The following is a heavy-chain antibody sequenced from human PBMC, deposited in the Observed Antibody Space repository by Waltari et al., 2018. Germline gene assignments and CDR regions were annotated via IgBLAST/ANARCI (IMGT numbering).Heavy chain of an antibody. Sequence: QVQLVQSGAEVKKPGASVKVSCKASGYTFTSYAMHWVRQAPGQRLEWMGWINAGNGNTKYSQKFQGRVTITRDTSASTAYMELSSLRSEDTAVYYCARDDCSGGSCGSNWFDPWGQGTLVTVSS. J-gene: IGHJ5*02. D-gene: IGHD2-15*01. CDR2: INAGNGNT. CDR3: ARDDCSGGSCGSNWFDP. CDR1: GYTFTSYA. V-gene: IGHV1-3*01.